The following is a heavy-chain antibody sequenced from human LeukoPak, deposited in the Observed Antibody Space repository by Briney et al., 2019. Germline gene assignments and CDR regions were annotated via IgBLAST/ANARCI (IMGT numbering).Heavy chain of an antibody. J-gene: IGHJ3*02. D-gene: IGHD2-21*01. CDR3: AKDLRRCGGDCYSTASDI. CDR1: GFTFSSYA. Sequence: PGGSLRLSCAASGFTFSSYAMSWVRQAPGKGLEWVPAISGSGGSTYYADSVKGRFTISRDNSKNTLYLQMNSLRAEDAAVYYCAKDLRRCGGDCYSTASDIWGQGTMVTVSS. V-gene: IGHV3-23*01. CDR2: ISGSGGST.